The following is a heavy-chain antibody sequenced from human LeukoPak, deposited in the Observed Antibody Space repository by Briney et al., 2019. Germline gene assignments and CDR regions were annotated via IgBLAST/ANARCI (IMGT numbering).Heavy chain of an antibody. Sequence: SETLSLTCTVSGGCISSYYWSWIRQPPGKGLEWIGYIYYSGSTNYNPSLKSRVTISVDTSKNQFSLKLSSVTAADTAVYYCARAAYYMDVWGKGTTVTVSS. J-gene: IGHJ6*03. CDR3: ARAAYYMDV. V-gene: IGHV4-59*01. CDR2: IYYSGST. CDR1: GGCISSYY.